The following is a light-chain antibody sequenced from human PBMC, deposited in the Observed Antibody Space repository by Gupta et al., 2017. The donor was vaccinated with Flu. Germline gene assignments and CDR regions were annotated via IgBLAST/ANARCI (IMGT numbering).Light chain of an antibody. CDR2: ANT. Sequence: QSVLTQPPSLSGAPGQQVTISCTWSSSNIGAGYDVHWYQQVPGTSPKFLIYANTNRPSGVPDRFSGSKSGTSASMAITGLQADDEADYFCQSYDTTLRTWVFGGGTKLTVL. CDR3: QSYDTTLRTWV. V-gene: IGLV1-40*01. CDR1: SSNIGAGYD. J-gene: IGLJ3*02.